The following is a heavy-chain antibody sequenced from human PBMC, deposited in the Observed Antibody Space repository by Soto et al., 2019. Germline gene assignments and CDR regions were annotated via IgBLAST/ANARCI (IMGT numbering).Heavy chain of an antibody. CDR1: GYRFTDYH. CDR2: LNPKSGGT. D-gene: IGHD2-8*01. Sequence: VAPVKVSCKAPGYRFTDYHIHWVRQAPGQGLEWLGRLNPKSGGTSTAQKFQGWVTMTTDTSVSTASMELTRLTSDDTAIYYCARGDSTDCSNGVCSFFYNHDMDVWGQGTTVTVSS. CDR3: ARGDSTDCSNGVCSFFYNHDMDV. V-gene: IGHV1-2*04. J-gene: IGHJ6*02.